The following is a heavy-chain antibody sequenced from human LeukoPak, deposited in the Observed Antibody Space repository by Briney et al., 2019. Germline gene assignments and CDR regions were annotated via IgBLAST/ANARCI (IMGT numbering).Heavy chain of an antibody. CDR2: IIPIFGTA. CDR1: GGTFSSYA. Sequence: AASVKVSCKASGGTFSSYAISWVRQAPGQGLEWMGRIIPIFGTANYAQKFQGRVTITTDESTSTACMELSSLRSEDTAVYYCARGGDGSVQFDYWGQGTLVTVSS. CDR3: ARGGDGSVQFDY. V-gene: IGHV1-69*05. J-gene: IGHJ4*02. D-gene: IGHD6-25*01.